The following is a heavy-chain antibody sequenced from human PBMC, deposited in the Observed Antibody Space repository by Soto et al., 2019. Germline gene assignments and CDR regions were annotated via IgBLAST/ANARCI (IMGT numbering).Heavy chain of an antibody. V-gene: IGHV3-74*01. CDR3: ARDPFGYSYHKTHPPGRLDY. Sequence: GGSLSLSCAASGFTFSSYWMHWVRQAPGKGLVWVSRINSDGSSTSYADSVKGRFTISRDNAKNTLYLQMNSLRAEDTAVYYSARDPFGYSYHKTHPPGRLDYWGPGTLVTVSS. CDR1: GFTFSSYW. D-gene: IGHD5-18*01. J-gene: IGHJ4*02. CDR2: INSDGSST.